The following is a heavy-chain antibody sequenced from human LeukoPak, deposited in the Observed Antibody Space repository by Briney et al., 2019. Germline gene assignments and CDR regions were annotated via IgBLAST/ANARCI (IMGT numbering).Heavy chain of an antibody. CDR1: GYTFTSYA. CDR2: INAGNGNT. Sequence: ASVKVSCKASGYTFTSYAMHWVRQAPGQRLEWMGWINAGNGNTKYSQKFQGRVTITRDTSASTAYMELSSLRSEDTAVYYCARVKDIAAAGRMDVWGQGTTVTVSS. J-gene: IGHJ6*02. D-gene: IGHD6-13*01. CDR3: ARVKDIAAAGRMDV. V-gene: IGHV1-3*01.